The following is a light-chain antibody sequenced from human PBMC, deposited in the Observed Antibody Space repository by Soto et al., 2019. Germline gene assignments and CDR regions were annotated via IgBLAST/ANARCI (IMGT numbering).Light chain of an antibody. CDR3: HQYATSPLT. CDR1: QGVGNNY. Sequence: EILLTQSPGTLSLSPGERVTLSCRASQGVGNNYLAWYQQKPGQAPRLLVHGASNRATGIPDRFSGSGSETDFTLTISRLETEDFAVYYCHQYATSPLTFGQGTKVEIK. J-gene: IGKJ1*01. CDR2: GAS. V-gene: IGKV3-20*01.